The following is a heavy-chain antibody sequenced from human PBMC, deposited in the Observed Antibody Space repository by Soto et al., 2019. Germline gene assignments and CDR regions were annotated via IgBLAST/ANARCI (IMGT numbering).Heavy chain of an antibody. V-gene: IGHV4-59*01. D-gene: IGHD2-15*01. J-gene: IGHJ5*02. CDR2: IYYSGST. CDR3: AREGRCSGGSCYTNWFDP. Sequence: PSETLSLTCTVAGGSISSYDWSWIRQTPGKGLEWIGYIYYSGSTNYNPSLKSRVTISVDTSKNQFSLKLSSVTAADTAVYYCAREGRCSGGSCYTNWFDPWGQGTLVTVSS. CDR1: GGSISSYD.